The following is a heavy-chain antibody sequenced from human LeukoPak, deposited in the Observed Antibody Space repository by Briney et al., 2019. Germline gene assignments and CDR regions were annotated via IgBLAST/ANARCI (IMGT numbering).Heavy chain of an antibody. CDR1: GFSISSGYT. J-gene: IGHJ3*02. CDR3: ARVGHPLGDAFDI. D-gene: IGHD3-16*01. CDR2: IYHSGST. V-gene: IGHV4-38-2*02. Sequence: SETLSLTCTVSGFSISSGYTWGWIRQPPGKGLEWIGRIYHSGSTSYNPSVKSRVTISVDTSKNHFSLKLNSVTAADTAVYYCARVGHPLGDAFDIWGQGTMVTVSS.